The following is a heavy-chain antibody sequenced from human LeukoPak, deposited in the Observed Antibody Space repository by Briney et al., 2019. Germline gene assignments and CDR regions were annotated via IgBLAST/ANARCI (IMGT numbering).Heavy chain of an antibody. J-gene: IGHJ4*02. CDR2: ISGSGGST. CDR1: GFTFSSYA. V-gene: IGHV3-23*01. CDR3: ARLRRVDY. D-gene: IGHD2-21*01. Sequence: PGGSLRLSCAASGFTFSSYAMSWVRQAPGKGLEWVSAISGSGGSTYYADSVKGRFTISRDNAKNSLYLQMNSLRDEDTAVYYCARLRRVDYWGRGTLVTVSS.